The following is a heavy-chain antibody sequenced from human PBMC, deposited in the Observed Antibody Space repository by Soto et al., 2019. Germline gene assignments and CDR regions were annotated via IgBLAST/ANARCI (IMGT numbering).Heavy chain of an antibody. D-gene: IGHD3-3*01. J-gene: IGHJ4*02. CDR1: GGSISSSSYY. CDR3: ARAINYDFWSGRIRYYFDY. Sequence: SETLSLTCTVSGGSISSSSYYWGWIRQPPGKGLEWIGSIYYSGSTYYNPSLKSRVTISVDTSKNQFSLKLSSVTAADTAVYYCARAINYDFWSGRIRYYFDYWGQGTLVTVS. V-gene: IGHV4-39*01. CDR2: IYYSGST.